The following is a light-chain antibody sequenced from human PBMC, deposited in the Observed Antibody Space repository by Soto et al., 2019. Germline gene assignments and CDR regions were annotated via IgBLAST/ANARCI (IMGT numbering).Light chain of an antibody. CDR1: QDISDY. CDR2: EAS. CDR3: QQYHTYWWT. Sequence: DIQLTQSPSFLSASVGDRVTITCRASQDISDYLAWYQQKPGKAPNLLIYEASTLQSGVPSRFSGSGSGTEFTLSVSSLQPEDFATYYCQQYHTYWWTFGQGTKVEIK. V-gene: IGKV1-9*01. J-gene: IGKJ1*01.